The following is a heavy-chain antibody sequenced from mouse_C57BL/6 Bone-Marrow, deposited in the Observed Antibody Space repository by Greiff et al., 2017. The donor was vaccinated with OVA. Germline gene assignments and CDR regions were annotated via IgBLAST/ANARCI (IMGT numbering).Heavy chain of an antibody. D-gene: IGHD3-1*01. Sequence: EVKVEESGGGLVKPGGSLKLSCAASGFTFSDYGMHWVRQAPEKGLDWVAYISSGSSTIYYADTVKGRFTISRYNAKNTLFLQMTSLRSEDTAMYYCAIGFSFAYWGQGTLVTVSA. CDR2: ISSGSSTI. CDR1: GFTFSDYG. CDR3: AIGFSFAY. J-gene: IGHJ3*01. V-gene: IGHV5-17*01.